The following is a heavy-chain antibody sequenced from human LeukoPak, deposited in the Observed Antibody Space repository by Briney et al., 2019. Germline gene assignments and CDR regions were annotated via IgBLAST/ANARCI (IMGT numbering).Heavy chain of an antibody. CDR3: ARARSYFDY. Sequence: TGGSLRLSCVASGFTFSSYSMNWVRQAPGKGLEWVSSISSSSSYIYYADSVKGRFPISRDNAKNSLYLRMNSLRAEDTAVYYCARARSYFDYWGQGTLVTVSS. CDR1: GFTFSSYS. CDR2: ISSSSSYI. V-gene: IGHV3-21*01. J-gene: IGHJ4*02.